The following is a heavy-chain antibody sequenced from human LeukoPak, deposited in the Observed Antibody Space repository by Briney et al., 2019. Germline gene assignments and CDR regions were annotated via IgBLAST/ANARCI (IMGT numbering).Heavy chain of an antibody. CDR2: IYHSGST. D-gene: IGHD5-24*01. V-gene: IGHV4-38-2*01. CDR1: GYSISSGYY. J-gene: IGHJ4*02. CDR3: ARPRYNPYYFDY. Sequence: SETLSLTCAVSGYSISSGYYWGWIRQPPGKGLEWIGSIYHSGSTYYNLSLKSRVTISVDTSKNQFSLKLSSVTAADTAVYYCARPRYNPYYFDYWGQGTLVTVSS.